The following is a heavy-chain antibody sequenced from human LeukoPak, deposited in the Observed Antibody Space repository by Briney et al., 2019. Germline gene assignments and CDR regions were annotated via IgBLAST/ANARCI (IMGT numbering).Heavy chain of an antibody. CDR2: IYTSGST. V-gene: IGHV4-4*07. CDR3: ARGPPPDFDY. Sequence: PSETLSLTCTVSGDSISNYYWSWIRQPAGKGLEWIGRIYTSGSTDYNPSLKSRVTMSVDTSKNQFSLKVNSVTAADTAVYYCARGPPPDFDYWGLGTLVTVSS. CDR1: GDSISNYY. J-gene: IGHJ4*02.